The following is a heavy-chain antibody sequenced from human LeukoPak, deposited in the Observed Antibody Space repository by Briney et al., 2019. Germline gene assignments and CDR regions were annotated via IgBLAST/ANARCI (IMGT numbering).Heavy chain of an antibody. J-gene: IGHJ6*03. V-gene: IGHV3-20*04. Sequence: GGSLRLSCAVSGFTFDDYGMSWVRQAPGKGLEWVSGINWNGGSTGYADSVKGRLTISRDNAKNSLYLQMNSLRAEDTALYYCARAPFTMVRGVISYHYYYMDVWGKGTTVTVSS. D-gene: IGHD3-10*01. CDR3: ARAPFTMVRGVISYHYYYMDV. CDR2: INWNGGST. CDR1: GFTFDDYG.